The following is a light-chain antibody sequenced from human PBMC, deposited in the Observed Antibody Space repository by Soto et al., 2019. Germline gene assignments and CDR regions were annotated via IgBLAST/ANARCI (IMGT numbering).Light chain of an antibody. CDR1: QYVSGH. V-gene: IGKV3-15*01. CDR3: QQSYSTPHT. Sequence: EIVLTQSPFNLSVSPGERVTLFCGASQYVSGHFAWYQQKTGQAPRLIISGVSTRATGVPARFSGSGYGTDFTLTISSLQTEDFATYYCQQSYSTPHTFGQGTRLEIK. CDR2: GVS. J-gene: IGKJ5*01.